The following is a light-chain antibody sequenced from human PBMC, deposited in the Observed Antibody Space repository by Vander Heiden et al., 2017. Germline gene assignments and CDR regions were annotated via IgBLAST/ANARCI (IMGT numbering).Light chain of an antibody. CDR3: QQYDNWPRT. Sequence: EIVMTHSLATLSVSPGERATLTCRASQSVSSNLAWYQQKPGQAPRLLIYDASTRATGIPARFSGSGSGTEFTLTISSLQSEDFAVYYCQQYDNWPRTFGQGTKVEIK. CDR1: QSVSSN. CDR2: DAS. J-gene: IGKJ1*01. V-gene: IGKV3-15*01.